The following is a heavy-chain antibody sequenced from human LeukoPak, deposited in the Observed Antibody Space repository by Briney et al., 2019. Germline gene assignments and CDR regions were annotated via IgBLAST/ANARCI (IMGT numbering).Heavy chain of an antibody. V-gene: IGHV4-4*07. J-gene: IGHJ6*03. CDR2: ISSSGST. CDR1: GGSISSYY. D-gene: IGHD5-18*01. Sequence: PSETLSLTCTVSGGSISSYYWSWIRQPAGKGLEWIGRISSSGSTNYNPSLKSRVTISVDTSKNQFSLKLSSVTAADTAVYYCARSGYSYGYRYYYYMDVWGKGTTVTVSS. CDR3: ARSGYSYGYRYYYYMDV.